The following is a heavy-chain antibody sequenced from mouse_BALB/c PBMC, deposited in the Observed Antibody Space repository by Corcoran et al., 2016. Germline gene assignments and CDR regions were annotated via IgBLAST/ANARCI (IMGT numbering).Heavy chain of an antibody. J-gene: IGHJ4*01. V-gene: IGHV14-1*02. D-gene: IGHD3-1*01. Sequence: EVQLQQSGAELVRPGALVKLSCKASGFNIKDYYMHWVKQRPEQGLEWIGWIDPENGNTIYDPKFQGKASITADTSSNTAYLQPSSLTSEDTAVYYCARSGDVYAMDYWGQGTSVTVSS. CDR1: GFNIKDYY. CDR3: ARSGDVYAMDY. CDR2: IDPENGNT.